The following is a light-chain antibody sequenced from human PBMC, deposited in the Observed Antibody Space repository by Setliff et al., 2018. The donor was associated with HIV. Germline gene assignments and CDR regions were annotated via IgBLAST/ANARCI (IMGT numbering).Light chain of an antibody. CDR1: SSTIGNDS. V-gene: IGLV1-51*01. CDR3: GTWDSSLSAGV. J-gene: IGLJ2*01. CDR2: DNN. Sequence: VLTQPPSVSAAPGQRVTISCSGGSSTIGNDSVSWYQQLPGTSPKLLIYDNNKRPSGIPDRFSGSTSGTSATLGIAGLQTGDEGDYYCGTWDSSLSAGVFGGGTK.